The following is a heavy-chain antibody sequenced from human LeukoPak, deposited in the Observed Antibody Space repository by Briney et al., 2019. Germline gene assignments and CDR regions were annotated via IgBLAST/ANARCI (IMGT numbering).Heavy chain of an antibody. J-gene: IGHJ6*03. D-gene: IGHD2-15*01. V-gene: IGHV1-18*01. CDR2: ISAYNGNT. CDR3: ARRSGSRDRGGYYYYYMDV. Sequence: ASVKVSCKASGYTFTSYGISWVRQAPGQGLEWMGWISAYNGNTNYAQKLQGRVTMTTDTSTSTAYMELRSLRSDDTAVYYCARRSGSRDRGGYYYYYMDVWGKGTTVTVSS. CDR1: GYTFTSYG.